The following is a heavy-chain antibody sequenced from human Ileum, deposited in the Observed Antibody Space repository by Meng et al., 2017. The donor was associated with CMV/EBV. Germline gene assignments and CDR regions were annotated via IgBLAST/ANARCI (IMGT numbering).Heavy chain of an antibody. V-gene: IGHV1-69*05. CDR2: IISIFGTA. CDR3: ARVVRSARPVYNGMDV. D-gene: IGHD6-6*01. CDR1: GGTLSNYA. J-gene: IGHJ6*02. Sequence: SVKVSCKASGGTLSNYAISWVRQAPGQGLEWMGGIISIFGTANYAQKLQGRVTIITDESTSTAYMELSSLRSEDTAVYYCARVVRSARPVYNGMDVWGQGTTVTVSS.